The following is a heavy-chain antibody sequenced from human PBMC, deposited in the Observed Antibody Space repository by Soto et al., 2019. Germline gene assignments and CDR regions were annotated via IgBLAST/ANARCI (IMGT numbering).Heavy chain of an antibody. J-gene: IGHJ6*02. Sequence: SVKVSCKASGGTFSSYAISWVRQAPGQGLEWMGGIIPIFGTANYAQKFQSRVTITADESTSTAYMELSSLRSEDTAVYYCARGIQLWATLRRYYYGMDVWGQGTTVTVSS. V-gene: IGHV1-69*13. D-gene: IGHD5-18*01. CDR3: ARGIQLWATLRRYYYGMDV. CDR2: IIPIFGTA. CDR1: GGTFSSYA.